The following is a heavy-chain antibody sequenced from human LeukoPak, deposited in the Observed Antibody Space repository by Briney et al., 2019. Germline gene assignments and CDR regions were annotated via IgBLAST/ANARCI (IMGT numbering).Heavy chain of an antibody. Sequence: GGSLRLSCAASGFTFSSYWVSWVRQAPGKGLEWVAHIKQDGSEKYYVDSVKGRFTISRDNAKNSLYLQMNSLRAEDTAVYYCAKDMRFDWTPYYFDYWGQGTLVTVSS. CDR1: GFTFSSYW. D-gene: IGHD3-9*01. J-gene: IGHJ4*02. CDR3: AKDMRFDWTPYYFDY. V-gene: IGHV3-7*03. CDR2: IKQDGSEK.